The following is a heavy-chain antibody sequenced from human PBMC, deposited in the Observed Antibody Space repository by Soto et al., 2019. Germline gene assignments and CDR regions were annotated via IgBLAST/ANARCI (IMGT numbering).Heavy chain of an antibody. CDR2: ISSNGGST. CDR1: GFTFSSYA. CDR3: SRGMYYYDSSGWAY. V-gene: IGHV3-64*01. D-gene: IGHD3-22*01. Sequence: GGSLRLSCAASGFTFSSYAMHWVRQAPGKGLEYVSAISSNGGSTYYANSVKGRFTISRDNAKNSLYLQMNSLRDEDTAVYYCSRGMYYYDSSGWAYWGQGTLVTVSS. J-gene: IGHJ4*02.